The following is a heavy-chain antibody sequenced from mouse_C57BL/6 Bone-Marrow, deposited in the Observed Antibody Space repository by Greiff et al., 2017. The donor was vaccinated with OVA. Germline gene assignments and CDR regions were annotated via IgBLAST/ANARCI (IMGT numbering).Heavy chain of an antibody. CDR3: AEMVKYFDD. J-gene: IGHJ2*01. V-gene: IGHV1-55*01. CDR2: IYPGSGSI. Sequence: QVQLQQPGAELVKPGASVKMSCKASGYTFTSYWITWVKQRPGQGLEWIGDIYPGSGSINYNEKFKSKATLPVDTSSSTASMQLSSLPSEDSAVYYWAEMVKYFDDWGKGTTLTVAS. D-gene: IGHD2-2*01. CDR1: GYTFTSYW.